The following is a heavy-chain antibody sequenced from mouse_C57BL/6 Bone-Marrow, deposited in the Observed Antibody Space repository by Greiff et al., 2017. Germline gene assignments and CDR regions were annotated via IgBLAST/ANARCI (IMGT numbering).Heavy chain of an antibody. D-gene: IGHD1-1*01. Sequence: VQLQQSGAELVKPGASVTLSCKASGYTFTDYEMHWVKQTPVHGLEWIGAIDPETGGTTYNQKFKGKAILTADKSSSTAYMELRSLTSEDSAVYYLTVTTVVATNFDYWGQGNTLTVSA. J-gene: IGHJ2*01. CDR2: IDPETGGT. V-gene: IGHV1-15*01. CDR3: TVTTVVATNFDY. CDR1: GYTFTDYE.